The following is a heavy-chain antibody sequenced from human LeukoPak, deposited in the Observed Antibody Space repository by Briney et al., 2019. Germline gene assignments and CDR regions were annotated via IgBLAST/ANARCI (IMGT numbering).Heavy chain of an antibody. CDR2: IRSKAYGGTT. CDR3: TRGNYDSSGELDY. D-gene: IGHD3-22*01. Sequence: GGSLRLSCTASGFTFGDYAMSWVRQAPGKGLEWVGFIRSKAYGGTTEYAASVKGRFTISRDDSKSIAYLQMNSLKTEDTAVYYCTRGNYDSSGELDYWGQGTLVTVSS. V-gene: IGHV3-49*04. J-gene: IGHJ4*02. CDR1: GFTFGDYA.